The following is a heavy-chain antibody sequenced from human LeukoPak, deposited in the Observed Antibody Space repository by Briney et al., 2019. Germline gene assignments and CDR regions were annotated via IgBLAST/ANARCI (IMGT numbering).Heavy chain of an antibody. V-gene: IGHV1-69*04. J-gene: IGHJ4*02. CDR2: FIPILGIA. CDR3: AREGYYYDSSGYRDY. CDR1: GGTFSSYA. Sequence: SVKVSCKASGGTFSSYAISWVRQAPGQGLEWMGRFIPILGIANYAQKFQGRVTITADKSTSTAYMELSSLRSEDTAVYYCAREGYYYDSSGYRDYWGQGTLVTVSS. D-gene: IGHD3-22*01.